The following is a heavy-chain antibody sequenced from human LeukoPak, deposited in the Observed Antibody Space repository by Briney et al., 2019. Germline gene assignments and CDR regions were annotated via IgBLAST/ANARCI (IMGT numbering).Heavy chain of an antibody. J-gene: IGHJ4*02. CDR1: GFTFSGYW. Sequence: GGSLRLSCAASGFTFSGYWMSWVRQAPGKGLEWEANIKRDGSEKYYVDSVKGRFTISRDIARNSLYLQMDSLRAEDTAVYYCARGSYYYGGSGHHYYLDYWGQGTLVTVSS. CDR2: IKRDGSEK. CDR3: ARGSYYYGGSGHHYYLDY. D-gene: IGHD3-22*01. V-gene: IGHV3-7*03.